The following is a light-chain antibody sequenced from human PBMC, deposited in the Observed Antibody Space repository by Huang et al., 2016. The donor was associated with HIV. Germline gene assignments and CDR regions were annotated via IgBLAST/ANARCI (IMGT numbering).Light chain of an antibody. CDR2: DAS. J-gene: IGKJ3*01. V-gene: IGKV1-9*01. CDR3: QQLSSYPLS. CDR1: QDVSTF. Sequence: ILLTQSPSSLSASVGDRGSIACRASQDVSTFLAWYQQKPGESPKVLIYDASTLQTGLPSSVHGSGSGTAFSLTSSSLPPEDFATYCCQQLSSYPLSFGPGTIVDV.